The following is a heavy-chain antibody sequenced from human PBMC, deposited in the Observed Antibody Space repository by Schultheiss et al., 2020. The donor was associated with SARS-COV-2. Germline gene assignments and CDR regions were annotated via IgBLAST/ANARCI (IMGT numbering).Heavy chain of an antibody. CDR1: GYTFTGYY. Sequence: GGSLRLSCKASGYTFTGYYMHWVRQAPGQGLEWMGWINPNSGGTNYAQKFQGRVTMTRDTSISTAYMELSSLRSEDTAVYYCARENGYYYDSSGDGNWFDPWGQGTLVTVSS. D-gene: IGHD3-22*01. J-gene: IGHJ5*02. V-gene: IGHV1-2*02. CDR2: INPNSGGT. CDR3: ARENGYYYDSSGDGNWFDP.